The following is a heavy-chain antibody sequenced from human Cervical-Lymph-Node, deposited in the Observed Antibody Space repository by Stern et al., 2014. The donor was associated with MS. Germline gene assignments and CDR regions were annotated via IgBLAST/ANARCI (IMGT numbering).Heavy chain of an antibody. CDR1: GASISTYY. CDR2: AFHTGTT. CDR3: ARKALSMDHYFDS. J-gene: IGHJ4*02. D-gene: IGHD2-2*03. V-gene: IGHV4-59*01. Sequence: VQLGASGPGLVKPSETLSLTCTVPGASISTYYWSWIRQPPGRGLEWVGYAFHTGTTIYNPSLKSRVTISLDTSKNQFSLILRSVTAADTAVYYCARKALSMDHYFDSWGQGALVTVSS.